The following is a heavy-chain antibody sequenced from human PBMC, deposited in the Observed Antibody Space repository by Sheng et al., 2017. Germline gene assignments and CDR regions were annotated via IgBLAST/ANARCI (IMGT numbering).Heavy chain of an antibody. CDR2: IYHSGST. D-gene: IGHD3-22*01. CDR1: GYSISSGYY. V-gene: IGHV4-38-2*02. CDR3: ASPYYDSSGYYAFDI. J-gene: IGHJ3*02. Sequence: QVQLQESGPGLVKHSETLSLTCTVSGYSISSGYYWGWIRQPPGKGLEWIGSIYHSGSTYYNPSLKSRVTISVDTSKNQFSLKLSSVTAADTAVYYCASPYYDSSGYYAFDIWGQGTMVTVSS.